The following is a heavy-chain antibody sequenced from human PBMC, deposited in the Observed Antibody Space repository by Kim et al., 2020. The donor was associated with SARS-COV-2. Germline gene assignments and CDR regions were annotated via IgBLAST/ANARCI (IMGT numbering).Heavy chain of an antibody. Sequence: GGSLRLSCAASGFTFSSYSMNWVRQAPGKGLEWVSSICSSSSYIYYADSVKGRFTISRDNAKNSLYLQMNSLRAEDTAVYYCARAGQQLNYDYWGQGTLVTVSS. CDR3: ARAGQQLNYDY. D-gene: IGHD6-13*01. CDR2: ICSSSSYI. J-gene: IGHJ4*02. V-gene: IGHV3-21*01. CDR1: GFTFSSYS.